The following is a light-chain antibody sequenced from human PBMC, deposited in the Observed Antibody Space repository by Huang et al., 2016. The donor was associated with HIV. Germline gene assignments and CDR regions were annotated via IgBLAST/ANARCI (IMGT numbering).Light chain of an antibody. CDR3: QQSYGIPRT. CDR1: QKISKY. J-gene: IGKJ2*01. Sequence: DIQMTQSPSSLSSSVGDTVIITCRASQKISKYLNWYQQVPGRAPKLLIYGTSNLQRGVSLMRFSGRASGTDFTRTITSLQPEDAATYFGQQSYGIPRTFGLGT. CDR2: GTS. V-gene: IGKV1-39*01.